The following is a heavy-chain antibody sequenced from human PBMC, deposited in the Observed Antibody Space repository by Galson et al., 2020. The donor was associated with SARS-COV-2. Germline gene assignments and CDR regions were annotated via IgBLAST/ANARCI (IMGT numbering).Heavy chain of an antibody. D-gene: IGHD1-1*01. Sequence: SETLSLTCSVSGDSISSVRNYWSWLRQAPGRGLEWIGYLFYSGSTHYNSSLRSRTTMSVDTSKNQFSLEVTSVTAADTAVYFCARIAVGGTYYFDSWGQGILVTVSS. CDR3: ARIAVGGTYYFDS. CDR1: GDSISSVRNY. V-gene: IGHV4-30-4*01. J-gene: IGHJ4*02. CDR2: LFYSGST.